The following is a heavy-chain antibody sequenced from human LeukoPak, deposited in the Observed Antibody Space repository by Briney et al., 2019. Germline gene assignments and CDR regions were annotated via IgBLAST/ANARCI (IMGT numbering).Heavy chain of an antibody. V-gene: IGHV3-73*01. J-gene: IGHJ4*02. CDR2: IRSKANSYAT. D-gene: IGHD2-2*01. Sequence: PGGSLRLSCAASGFTFSGSAMHWVRQASGKGLEWVGRIRSKANSYATAYAASVKGRFTISRDDSKNTAYLQMNSLKTEDTAVYYCTRHVPLGYCSSTSCCAFDYWGQGTLVTVSS. CDR3: TRHVPLGYCSSTSCCAFDY. CDR1: GFTFSGSA.